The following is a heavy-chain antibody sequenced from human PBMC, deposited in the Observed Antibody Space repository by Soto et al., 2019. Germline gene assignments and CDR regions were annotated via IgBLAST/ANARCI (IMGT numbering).Heavy chain of an antibody. CDR2: ISAYNGNT. CDR1: GYTFTSYG. CDR3: ARYSSSWYGFGDYYYYYYMDV. J-gene: IGHJ6*03. D-gene: IGHD6-13*01. Sequence: GASVKVSYKASGYTFTSYGISWVRQAPGQGLEWMGWISAYNGNTNYAQKLQGRVTMTTDTSTSTAYMELRSLRSDDTAVYYCARYSSSWYGFGDYYYYYYMDVWGKGTKVTVSS. V-gene: IGHV1-18*01.